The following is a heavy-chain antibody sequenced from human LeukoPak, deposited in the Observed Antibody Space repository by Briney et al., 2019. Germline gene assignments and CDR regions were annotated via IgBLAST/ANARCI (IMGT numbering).Heavy chain of an antibody. D-gene: IGHD1-26*01. J-gene: IGHJ4*02. V-gene: IGHV3-48*01. Sequence: GGSLRLSCAASGFTFSSYSMNWVRQAPGKGLEWVSYISSISSTIYYADSVKGRFTISRDNAKNSLYLQMSSLRAEDTAVYYCAREWGYSGSYSPYWGQGTLVTVSS. CDR3: AREWGYSGSYSPY. CDR2: ISSISSTI. CDR1: GFTFSSYS.